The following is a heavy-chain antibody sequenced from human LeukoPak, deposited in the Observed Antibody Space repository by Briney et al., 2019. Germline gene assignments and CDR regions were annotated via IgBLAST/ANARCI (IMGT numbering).Heavy chain of an antibody. CDR1: GYTFTRYG. J-gene: IGHJ4*02. CDR3: ARDDNYGIFVNVDY. Sequence: GASVKVSCKASGYTFTRYGISWVRQAPGQGPEWMGWISTSTGDTKYTQKFQGRVTLTTDTSTSTAYMELSSLRSDDTAVYYCARDDNYGIFVNVDYWGQGTLVTVSS. CDR2: ISTSTGDT. D-gene: IGHD4-11*01. V-gene: IGHV1-18*01.